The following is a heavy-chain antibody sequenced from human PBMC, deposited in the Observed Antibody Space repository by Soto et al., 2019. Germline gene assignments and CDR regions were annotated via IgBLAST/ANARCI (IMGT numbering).Heavy chain of an antibody. Sequence: ASVKVSCKASEYTFTGYYMHWVRQAPGQGLEWIGWINPNSGGANYAQKFQGWVTMTRDTSISTPYMELSRLRSDDTAVYYCARADAIAVAGTGYCCYGMDEWGEGTTVT. V-gene: IGHV1-2*04. J-gene: IGHJ6*02. CDR1: EYTFTGYY. CDR2: INPNSGGA. D-gene: IGHD6-19*01. CDR3: ARADAIAVAGTGYCCYGMDE.